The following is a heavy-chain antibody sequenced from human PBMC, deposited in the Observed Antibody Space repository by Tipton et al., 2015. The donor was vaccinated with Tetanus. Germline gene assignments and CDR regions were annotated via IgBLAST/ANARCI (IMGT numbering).Heavy chain of an antibody. CDR3: AKEALGVLNL. CDR2: ISGSRLTP. V-gene: IGHV3-23*01. D-gene: IGHD1-14*01. Sequence: SLRLSCAASGFTFKSYTMNWVRQAPGNGLEWVAVISGSRLTPYYADSVKGRFTISRDNSKNTLSLQLNSLRADDTAIYYCAKEALGVLNLWGKGTTVIVSS. J-gene: IGHJ6*04. CDR1: GFTFKSYT.